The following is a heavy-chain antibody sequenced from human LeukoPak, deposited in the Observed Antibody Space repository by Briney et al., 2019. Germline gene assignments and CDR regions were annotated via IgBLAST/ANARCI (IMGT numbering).Heavy chain of an antibody. D-gene: IGHD1-1*01. CDR3: ARLRLGFLWNPNDY. CDR2: IYPGDSDT. CDR1: GYSFTSYW. V-gene: IGHV5-51*01. Sequence: GGSLRLSCKGSGYSFTSYWIGGVRQMPGKGLEWMGIIYPGDSDTRYSPSFQGQVTISADKSISTAYLQWSSLKASDTAMYYCARLRLGFLWNPNDYWGQGTLVTVSS. J-gene: IGHJ4*02.